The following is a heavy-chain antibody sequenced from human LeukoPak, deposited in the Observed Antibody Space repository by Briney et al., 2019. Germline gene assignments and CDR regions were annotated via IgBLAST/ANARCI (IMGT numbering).Heavy chain of an antibody. CDR1: GGSISSYY. J-gene: IGHJ4*02. V-gene: IGHV4-59*01. D-gene: IGHD4-17*01. Sequence: PSETLSLTCTVSGGSISSYYWSWIRQPPGKGLEWIGYIYYSGSTNYNPSLKSRVTISVDTSKNQFSLKLSSVTAADTAVYYCARGGYGDYGYYFDYWGQGTLVTVSS. CDR2: IYYSGST. CDR3: ARGGYGDYGYYFDY.